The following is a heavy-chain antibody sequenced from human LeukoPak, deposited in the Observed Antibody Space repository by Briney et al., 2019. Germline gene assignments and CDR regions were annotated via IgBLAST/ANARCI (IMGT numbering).Heavy chain of an antibody. V-gene: IGHV1-8*01. CDR3: ARGLRSSSWASSVY. Sequence: ASVKVSCKASGYTFTKYYIHWVRQATGQGLEWMGWMNPNSGNTGYAQKFQGRVTMTRNTSISTAYMELSSLRSEDTAVYYCARGLRSSSWASSVYWGQGTLVTVSS. CDR2: MNPNSGNT. D-gene: IGHD6-13*01. CDR1: GYTFTKYY. J-gene: IGHJ4*02.